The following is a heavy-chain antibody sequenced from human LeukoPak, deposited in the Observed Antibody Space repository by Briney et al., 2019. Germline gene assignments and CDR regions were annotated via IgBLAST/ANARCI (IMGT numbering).Heavy chain of an antibody. Sequence: GGSLRLSCAASGFSFSRNDMHWVRQRTGKGLEWVSGIGTAGDTNYAGSVKGRFTISRETGKNSLYLQMRSLRAEDTAVYYCAGRTSRCYGFDVWGQGTTVTVSS. J-gene: IGHJ6*02. CDR3: AGRTSRCYGFDV. D-gene: IGHD1-1*01. CDR1: GFSFSRND. V-gene: IGHV3-13*01. CDR2: IGTAGDT.